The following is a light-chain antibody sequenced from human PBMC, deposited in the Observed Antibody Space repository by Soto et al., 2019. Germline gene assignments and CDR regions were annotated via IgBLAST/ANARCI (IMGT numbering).Light chain of an antibody. V-gene: IGKV1-39*01. Sequence: IQPARISSCLSPHLGSRETVTYRASQNVTSYLNWYRHKAGKAPELLIYAASSLQRGVPSRFSGSGSETDFPLSISSLQPEDFATYYCQQSYSAPLSFGQGTKVDIK. CDR3: QQSYSAPLS. CDR1: QNVTSY. J-gene: IGKJ2*03. CDR2: AAS.